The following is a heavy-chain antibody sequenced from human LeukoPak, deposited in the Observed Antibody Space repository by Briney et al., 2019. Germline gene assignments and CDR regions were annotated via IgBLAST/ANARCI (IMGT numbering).Heavy chain of an antibody. D-gene: IGHD6-13*01. CDR3: ARRSGIAAAGPFDY. CDR1: GYSFTSYW. V-gene: IGHV5-51*01. Sequence: GESLKISCQGSGYSFTSYWIGWVRLMPGKGLEWMGIIYSGDSDTRYSPSFQGQVTISADKSISTAYLQWSSLKASDTAMYYCARRSGIAAAGPFDYWGQGTLVTVSS. J-gene: IGHJ4*02. CDR2: IYSGDSDT.